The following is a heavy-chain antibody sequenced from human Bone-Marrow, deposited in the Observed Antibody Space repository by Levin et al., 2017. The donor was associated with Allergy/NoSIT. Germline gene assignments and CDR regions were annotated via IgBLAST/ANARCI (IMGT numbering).Heavy chain of an antibody. Sequence: GGSLRLSCAASGFTFSSYGMHWVRQAPGKGLEWVAVISYDGSNKYYADSVKGRFTISRDNSKNTLYLQMNSLRAEDTAVYYCAKETYDLYYYDGMDVWGQGTTVTVSS. D-gene: IGHD3-16*01. CDR1: GFTFSSYG. J-gene: IGHJ6*02. CDR3: AKETYDLYYYDGMDV. V-gene: IGHV3-30*18. CDR2: ISYDGSNK.